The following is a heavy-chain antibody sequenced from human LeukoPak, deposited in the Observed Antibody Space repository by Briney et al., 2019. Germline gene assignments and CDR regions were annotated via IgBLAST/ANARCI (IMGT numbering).Heavy chain of an antibody. Sequence: SETLSLTCTVSGGSISSSSYYWGWIRRPPGKGLEWIGSIYYSGSTYYNPSLKSRVTISVDTSKNQFSLKLSSVTAADTAVYYCASHCSSTSCSYWGQGTLVTVSS. J-gene: IGHJ4*02. CDR2: IYYSGST. CDR1: GGSISSSSYY. D-gene: IGHD2-2*01. CDR3: ASHCSSTSCSY. V-gene: IGHV4-39*01.